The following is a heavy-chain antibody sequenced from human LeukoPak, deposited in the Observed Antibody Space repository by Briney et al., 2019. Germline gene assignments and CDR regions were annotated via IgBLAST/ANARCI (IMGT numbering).Heavy chain of an antibody. CDR3: ARHGPLGELLLTAPFDY. D-gene: IGHD3-10*01. J-gene: IGHJ4*02. Sequence: SETLSLTCAVSGGSFSHYYWSWIRQPPGKGLEWIGESNPSRSTYYNPSLESRLTISVDTPKNQFSLKLTSATAADTAVYYCARHGPLGELLLTAPFDYWGQGTLVTVSS. V-gene: IGHV4-34*01. CDR1: GGSFSHYY. CDR2: SNPSRST.